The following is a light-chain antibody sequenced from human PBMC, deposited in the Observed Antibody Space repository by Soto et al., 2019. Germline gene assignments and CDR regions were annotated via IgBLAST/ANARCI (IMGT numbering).Light chain of an antibody. CDR3: SSYAGSTDFV. CDR2: EVS. Sequence: QSALSQPPSASGSLGQSVTISCTGSSSDVGGYKYVSWYRQHPGTAPKLMIYEVSKRPSGVPDRFSGSKSGNTASLTVSGLQADDEADYYCSSYAGSTDFVFGTGTKLTVL. J-gene: IGLJ1*01. CDR1: SSDVGGYKY. V-gene: IGLV2-8*01.